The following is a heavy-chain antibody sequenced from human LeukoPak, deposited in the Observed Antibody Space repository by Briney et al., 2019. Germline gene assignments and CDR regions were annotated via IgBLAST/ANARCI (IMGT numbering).Heavy chain of an antibody. CDR1: GFTFSRYG. J-gene: IGHJ4*02. D-gene: IGHD3-16*01. CDR3: ARDLYGDYFDY. V-gene: IGHV1-3*01. Sequence: GGSLRLSCAASGFTFSRYGMHWVRQAPGQRLEWMGWINAGNENTKYSQKFQGRVSITRDTSASTAYMELSSLTSEDTAVYYCARDLYGDYFDYWGQGTLVTVSS. CDR2: INAGNENT.